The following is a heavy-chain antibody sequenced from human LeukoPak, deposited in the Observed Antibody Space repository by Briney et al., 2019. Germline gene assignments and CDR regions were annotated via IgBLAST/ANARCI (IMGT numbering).Heavy chain of an antibody. D-gene: IGHD4-11*01. CDR1: GFTFSYNA. CDR3: ARDYGTTTTTKRWGCFDY. J-gene: IGHJ4*02. CDR2: IWYDGSEK. V-gene: IGHV3-33*01. Sequence: GGSLRLSCAASGFTFSYNAMHWVRQAPGEGLEWVAVIWYDGSEKYYADPVKGRFTISRDNSKNTLFLQMNSLRAEDTAVYYCARDYGTTTTTKRWGCFDYWGQGALVTVSS.